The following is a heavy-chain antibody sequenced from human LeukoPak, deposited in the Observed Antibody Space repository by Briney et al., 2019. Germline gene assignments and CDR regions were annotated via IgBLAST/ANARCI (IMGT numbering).Heavy chain of an antibody. Sequence: SETLSLTCAVYGGSFSGYYWSWIRQPPGKGLEWIGEINHSGSTNYNPSLKSRVTISVDTCKNQFSLKLSSVTAADTAVYYCARLGAGPTYYDFWSGYSSFYFDYWGQGTLVTVSS. CDR2: INHSGST. D-gene: IGHD3-3*01. V-gene: IGHV4-34*01. CDR3: ARLGAGPTYYDFWSGYSSFYFDY. CDR1: GGSFSGYY. J-gene: IGHJ4*02.